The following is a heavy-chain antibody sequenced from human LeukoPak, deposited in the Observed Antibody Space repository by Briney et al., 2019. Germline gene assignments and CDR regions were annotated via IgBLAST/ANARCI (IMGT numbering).Heavy chain of an antibody. CDR1: GGSFSGYY. CDR3: ARRRNVDTAMVTFLYAYFDY. D-gene: IGHD5-18*01. V-gene: IGHV4-34*01. J-gene: IGHJ4*02. Sequence: PSETLSLTCAVYGGSFSGYYWSCIRQPPGKGLEWIGEINHSGSTNYNPSLKSRVTISVDTSKNQFSLKLSSVTAADTAVYYCARRRNVDTAMVTFLYAYFDYWGQGTLVTVSS. CDR2: INHSGST.